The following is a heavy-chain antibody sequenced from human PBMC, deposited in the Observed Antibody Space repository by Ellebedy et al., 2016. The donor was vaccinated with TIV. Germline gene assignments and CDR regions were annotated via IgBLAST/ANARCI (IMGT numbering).Heavy chain of an antibody. CDR3: ARDRMYYYDSSGSYQYYGMDV. J-gene: IGHJ6*02. D-gene: IGHD3-22*01. V-gene: IGHV4-39*07. CDR1: GGSISSSTYY. CDR2: IYYRGNT. Sequence: SETLSLTXTVSGGSISSSTYYWGWIRQPPGKGLEWIGSIYYRGNTYYNPSLKSRVTISEGTSHNQFSLKLSSVTAADTAVYYSARDRMYYYDSSGSYQYYGMDVWGPGTTVTVSS.